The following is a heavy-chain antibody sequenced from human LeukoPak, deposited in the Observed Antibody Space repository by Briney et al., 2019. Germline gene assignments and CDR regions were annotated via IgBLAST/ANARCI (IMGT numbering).Heavy chain of an antibody. CDR3: ARSLKWYCSGGSCYSAPSTSDFNWFDP. Sequence: GGSLSLSCAASEFAFSSYSMSWVRQAPGKGLQWVSSISSSGDFISYADSLKGRFTISRDNARSSLYLQMNRLRAEDTAMYYCARSLKWYCSGGSCYSAPSTSDFNWFDPWGQGTLVTVSS. CDR2: ISSSGDFI. V-gene: IGHV3-21*01. J-gene: IGHJ5*02. CDR1: EFAFSSYS. D-gene: IGHD2-15*01.